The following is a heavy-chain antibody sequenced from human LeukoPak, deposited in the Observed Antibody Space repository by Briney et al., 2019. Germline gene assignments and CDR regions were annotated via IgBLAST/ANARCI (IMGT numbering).Heavy chain of an antibody. CDR2: IIPIFGTA. CDR1: GGTFSSYA. D-gene: IGHD2-2*01. V-gene: IGHV1-69*01. J-gene: IGHJ4*02. CDR3: ARQTGVPAAPDY. Sequence: SVKVSCKASGGTFSSYAISWVRQAPGQGLGWMGGIIPIFGTANYAQKFQGRVTITADESTSTAYMELSSLRSEDTAVYYCARQTGVPAAPDYWGQGTLVTVSS.